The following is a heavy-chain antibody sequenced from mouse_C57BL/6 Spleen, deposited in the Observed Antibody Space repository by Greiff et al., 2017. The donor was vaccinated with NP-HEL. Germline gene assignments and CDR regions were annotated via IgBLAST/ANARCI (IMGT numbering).Heavy chain of an antibody. CDR1: GYSFTGYY. D-gene: IGHD4-1*01. J-gene: IGHJ1*03. Sequence: EVQLQQSGPELVKPGASVKISCKASGYSFTGYYMNWVKQSPEKSLEWIGEINPSTGGTTYNQKFKAKATLTVDKSSSTAYMQLKSLTSEDSAVYYCARSGTYFDVWGTGTTVTVSS. V-gene: IGHV1-42*01. CDR2: INPSTGGT. CDR3: ARSGTYFDV.